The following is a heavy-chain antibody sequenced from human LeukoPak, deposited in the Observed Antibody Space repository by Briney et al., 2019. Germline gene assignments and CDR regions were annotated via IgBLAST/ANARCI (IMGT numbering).Heavy chain of an antibody. Sequence: PGGSRRLSCAASGFTFSSYAMSWVRQAPAKGLEWVSAISSSGGSKYYAGSVKGRFSIFRDNSKNTLSLQMNSLRAEDTAVYYCAKDDRSVVRGTSDFWGQGSLVTVSS. CDR2: ISSSGGSK. J-gene: IGHJ4*02. D-gene: IGHD3-10*01. CDR3: AKDDRSVVRGTSDF. CDR1: GFTFSSYA. V-gene: IGHV3-23*01.